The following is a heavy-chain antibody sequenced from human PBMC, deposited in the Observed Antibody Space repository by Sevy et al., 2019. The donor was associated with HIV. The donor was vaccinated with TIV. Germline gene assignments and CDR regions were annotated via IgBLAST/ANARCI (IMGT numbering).Heavy chain of an antibody. J-gene: IGHJ4*02. CDR3: ARGDHYDSSGYPFDY. CDR2: IYYSGST. CDR1: GGSISSGDYY. V-gene: IGHV4-30-4*01. D-gene: IGHD3-22*01. Sequence: SETLSLTCTVSGGSISSGDYYWSWICQPPGKGLEWIGYIYYSGSTYYNPSLKSRVTISVDTSKNQFSLKLSSVTAADTAVYYCARGDHYDSSGYPFDYWGQGTLVTVSS.